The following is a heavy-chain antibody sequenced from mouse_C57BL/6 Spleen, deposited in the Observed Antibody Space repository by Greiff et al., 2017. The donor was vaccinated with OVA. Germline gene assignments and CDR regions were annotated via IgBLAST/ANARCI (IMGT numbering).Heavy chain of an antibody. D-gene: IGHD2-10*01. CDR3: ARGPSYYDPWFAY. CDR2: INPYNGGT. CDR1: GYTFTDYY. V-gene: IGHV1-19*01. Sequence: VQLQQSGPVLVKPGASVKMSCKASGYTFTDYYMNWVKQSHGKSLEWIGVINPYNGGTSYNQKFKGKATLTVDKSSSTAYMELNSLTSEDSAVYYCARGPSYYDPWFAYWGQGTLVTVSA. J-gene: IGHJ3*01.